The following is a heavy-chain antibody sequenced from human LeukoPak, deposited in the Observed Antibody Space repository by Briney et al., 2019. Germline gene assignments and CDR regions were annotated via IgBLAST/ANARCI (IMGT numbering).Heavy chain of an antibody. D-gene: IGHD6-6*01. CDR2: INPNSGGT. Sequence: GASVKVSCKASGYTFTGYYMHWVRQAPGQGLEWMGWINPNSGGTNYAQKFQGRVTMTRDTSISTAYMELSRLRSDDTAVYYCARWDSEYSSSSHAFDIWGQGTMVTVSS. CDR3: ARWDSEYSSSSHAFDI. J-gene: IGHJ3*02. V-gene: IGHV1-2*02. CDR1: GYTFTGYY.